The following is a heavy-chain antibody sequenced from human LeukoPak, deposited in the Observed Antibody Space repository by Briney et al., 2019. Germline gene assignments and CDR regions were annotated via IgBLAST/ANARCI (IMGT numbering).Heavy chain of an antibody. Sequence: PGGSLRLSCAASGFTFSSYWMSWVRQAPGKGLEWVANIKQDGSEKYYVDSVKGRFTISRDNAKNSLYLQMNSPRAEDTAVYYCARYIEESRPSGWFNEDYWGQGTLVTVSS. J-gene: IGHJ4*02. V-gene: IGHV3-7*01. D-gene: IGHD6-19*01. CDR1: GFTFSSYW. CDR3: ARYIEESRPSGWFNEDY. CDR2: IKQDGSEK.